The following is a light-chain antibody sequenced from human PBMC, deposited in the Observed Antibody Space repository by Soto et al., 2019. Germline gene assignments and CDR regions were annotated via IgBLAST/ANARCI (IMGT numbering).Light chain of an antibody. CDR1: SSDVGGYDY. CDR2: EVS. CDR3: TSYTTTSTYV. J-gene: IGLJ1*01. V-gene: IGLV2-14*01. Sequence: QSALTQPASVSGSPGQSITISCTGTSSDVGGYDYVSWYQHHPGKAPKLLISEVSNRPSGVSTRFSGSKSGNTASLTISGLQAEDEADYYCTSYTTTSTYVFGTGTQLTVL.